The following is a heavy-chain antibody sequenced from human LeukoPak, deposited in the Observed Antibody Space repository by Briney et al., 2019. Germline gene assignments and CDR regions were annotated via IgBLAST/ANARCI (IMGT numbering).Heavy chain of an antibody. Sequence: SETLSLTCTVSGGSISSYYWSWIRQPPGKGLEWIGYIYDSGSTNYNPSLKSRVTISVDTFKNQFSLKLSSVTAADTAVYYCARDIRPEGFDYWGQGTLVTVSS. CDR1: GGSISSYY. V-gene: IGHV4-59*01. CDR3: ARDIRPEGFDY. D-gene: IGHD1-14*01. J-gene: IGHJ4*02. CDR2: IYDSGST.